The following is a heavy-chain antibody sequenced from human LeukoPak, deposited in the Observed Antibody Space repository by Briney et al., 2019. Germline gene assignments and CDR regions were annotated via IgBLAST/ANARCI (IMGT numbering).Heavy chain of an antibody. D-gene: IGHD3-22*01. CDR3: ASRTSITMTVYPPNTFDI. Sequence: SETLSLTCTVSGGSISSGDYYWSWIRHPPGKGLEWIGYIYYSGSTYYNPSLKSRVSMSVDTSKNQFSLKLSSVTAADTAVYCCASRTSITMTVYPPNTFDIWGQGTMVTVSS. V-gene: IGHV4-30-4*01. J-gene: IGHJ3*02. CDR2: IYYSGST. CDR1: GGSISSGDYY.